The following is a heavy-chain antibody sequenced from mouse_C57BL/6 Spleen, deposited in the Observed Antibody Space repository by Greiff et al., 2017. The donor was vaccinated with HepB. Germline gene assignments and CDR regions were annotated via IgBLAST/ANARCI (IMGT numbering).Heavy chain of an antibody. Sequence: VQLQQSGAELVKPGASVKLSCTASGFNIKDYYMHWVKQRTEQGLEWIGRIDPEDGETKYALKFQGKATITADTSSNTAYLQLSSLTSEDTAVYYCARSSSYYYAMDYWGQGTSVTVSS. V-gene: IGHV14-2*01. CDR3: ARSSSYYYAMDY. J-gene: IGHJ4*01. D-gene: IGHD1-1*01. CDR1: GFNIKDYY. CDR2: IDPEDGET.